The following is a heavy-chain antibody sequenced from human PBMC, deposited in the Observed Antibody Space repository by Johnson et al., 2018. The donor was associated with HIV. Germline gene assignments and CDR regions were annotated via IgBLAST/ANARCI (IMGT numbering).Heavy chain of an antibody. Sequence: VQLVESGGGLVQPGRSLRLSCTASGFTFDDYGMNWVRQVPGKGLEWVSGIKWNGGSTGYADSVKGRFTIYRDNAKNSLYLQMGSLRAEDTALYYCGGVMGSCYFFDAFDIWGQGTMVTVSS. CDR1: GFTFDDYG. D-gene: IGHD3-22*01. CDR3: GGVMGSCYFFDAFDI. V-gene: IGHV3-20*04. J-gene: IGHJ3*02. CDR2: IKWNGGST.